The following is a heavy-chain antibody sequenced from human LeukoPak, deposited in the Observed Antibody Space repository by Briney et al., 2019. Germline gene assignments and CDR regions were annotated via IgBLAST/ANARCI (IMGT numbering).Heavy chain of an antibody. D-gene: IGHD5-18*01. CDR1: GFTFSSYW. CDR2: IKQDGSEK. Sequence: GGSLRLSCAASGFTFSSYWMSWVRQAPGKGLEWVANIKQDGSEKYYVDSVKGRFTISRDNAKNSLYLQMDGLRAEDTAVYYCAREGYSYGYNWFDPWGQGTLVTVSS. V-gene: IGHV3-7*01. J-gene: IGHJ5*02. CDR3: AREGYSYGYNWFDP.